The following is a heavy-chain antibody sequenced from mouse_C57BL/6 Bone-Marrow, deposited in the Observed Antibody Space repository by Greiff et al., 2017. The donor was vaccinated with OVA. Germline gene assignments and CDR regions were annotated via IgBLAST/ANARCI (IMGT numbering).Heavy chain of an antibody. CDR1: GYTFTSYG. Sequence: VQLKESGAELARPGASVKLSCKASGYTFTSYGISWVKQRTGQGLEWIGEIYPRSGNTYYNEKFKGKATLTADKSSSTAYMELRSLTSEDSAVYFCASSIYYYGSSSPYWGQGTTLTVSS. D-gene: IGHD1-1*01. CDR3: ASSIYYYGSSSPY. V-gene: IGHV1-81*01. CDR2: IYPRSGNT. J-gene: IGHJ2*01.